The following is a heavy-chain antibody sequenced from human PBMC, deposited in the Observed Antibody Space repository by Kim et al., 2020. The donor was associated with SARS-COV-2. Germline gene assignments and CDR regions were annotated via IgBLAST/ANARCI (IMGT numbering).Heavy chain of an antibody. CDR3: ARVTDSFLDLDY. CDR1: GGSISSGGYY. Sequence: SETLSLTCTVSGGSISSGGYYWSWIRQHPGKGLEWIGYIYYSGSTYYNPSLKSRVTISVDTSKNQFSLKLSSVTAADTAVYYCARVTDSFLDLDYWGQGTLVTVSS. D-gene: IGHD3-3*01. CDR2: IYYSGST. V-gene: IGHV4-31*03. J-gene: IGHJ4*02.